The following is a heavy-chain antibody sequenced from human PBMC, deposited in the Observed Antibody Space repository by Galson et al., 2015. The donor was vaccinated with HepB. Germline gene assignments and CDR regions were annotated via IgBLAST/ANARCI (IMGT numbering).Heavy chain of an antibody. V-gene: IGHV4-59*01. J-gene: IGHJ2*01. CDR2: IYYSGST. CDR1: GGSISSYY. D-gene: IGHD3-10*01. CDR3: ARDQKDSLWFGDWYFDL. Sequence: ETLSLTCTVSGGSISSYYWSWIRQPPGKGLEWIGYIYYSGSTNYNPSLKSRVTISVDTSKNQFSLKLSPVTAADTAVYYCARDQKDSLWFGDWYFDLWGRGTLVTVSS.